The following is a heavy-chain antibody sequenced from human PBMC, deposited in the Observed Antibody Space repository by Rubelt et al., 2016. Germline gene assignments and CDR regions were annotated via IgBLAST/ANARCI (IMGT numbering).Heavy chain of an antibody. D-gene: IGHD1-14*01. CDR1: GHTFTSYA. J-gene: IGHJ6*04. V-gene: IGHV7-4-1*02. Sequence: QVQLVQSGAEVKKPGASVKVSCKASGHTFTSYAMNWVRQAPGQGLEWMGWINTNTGDPTYAQGFTGRFVFSLDTSVSTAYLQISSIKAVCTVVYYCLTSRNYYYYGMDVWGKVTTVTSSS. CDR3: LTSRNYYYYGMDV. CDR2: INTNTGDP.